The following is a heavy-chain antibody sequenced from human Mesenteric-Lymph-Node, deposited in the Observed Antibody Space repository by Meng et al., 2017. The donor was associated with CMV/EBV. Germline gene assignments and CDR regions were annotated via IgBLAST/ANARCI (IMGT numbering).Heavy chain of an antibody. CDR1: GGSISSSTYY. J-gene: IGHJ5*02. V-gene: IGHV4-39*01. Sequence: CSVSGGSISSSTYYWGWIRQPPGKGLEWIGSMNYGGNTHYNPSLKSRVTTSVDTSKNQFSLNLSSVTAADTAIYYCARGDYTNSRFDPWGKG. CDR3: ARGDYTNSRFDP. CDR2: MNYGGNT. D-gene: IGHD3-3*01.